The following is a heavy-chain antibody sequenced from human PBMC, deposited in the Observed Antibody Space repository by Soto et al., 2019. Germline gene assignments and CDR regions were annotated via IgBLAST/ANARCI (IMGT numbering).Heavy chain of an antibody. V-gene: IGHV2-5*02. J-gene: IGHJ4*02. D-gene: IGHD3-9*01. Sequence: QITLKESGPTLVRPTQTLTLTCAFSGFSLSTSGVGVGGIRHPPGKALEWLAVIYWDDSKHYSPSLRSRLTINKDTPKNQVGLTMTNIDPMDTGTYYCAHKGPEDWPLDYWRQGTLVNVSS. CDR2: IYWDDSK. CDR1: GFSLSTSGVG. CDR3: AHKGPEDWPLDY.